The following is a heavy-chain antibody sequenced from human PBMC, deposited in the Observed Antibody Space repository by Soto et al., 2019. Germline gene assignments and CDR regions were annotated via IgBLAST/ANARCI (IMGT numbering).Heavy chain of an antibody. D-gene: IGHD6-13*01. CDR3: ARSSSSWAPFDY. CDR1: GGSISSSSYY. CDR2: IYYSGST. J-gene: IGHJ4*02. V-gene: IGHV4-39*01. Sequence: QLQLQESGPGLVKPSETLSLTCTVSGGSISSSSYYWGWIRQPPGKGLEWIGSIYYSGSTYYNPSLKSRDTISVDTSKNQFSLKLSSVTAADTAVYFCARSSSSWAPFDYWGQGTLVTVSS.